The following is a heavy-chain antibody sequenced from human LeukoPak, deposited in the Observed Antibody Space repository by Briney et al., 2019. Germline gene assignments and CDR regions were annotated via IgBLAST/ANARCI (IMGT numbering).Heavy chain of an antibody. Sequence: ASVKVSCTASGGTFSSYAISWVRQAPGQGLEWMGRIIPILGIANYAQKFQGRVTITADKSTSTAYMELSSLRSEDTAVYYCARDLGQPNYGMDVWGQGTTVTVSS. CDR1: GGTFSSYA. CDR2: IIPILGIA. CDR3: ARDLGQPNYGMDV. J-gene: IGHJ6*02. V-gene: IGHV1-69*04.